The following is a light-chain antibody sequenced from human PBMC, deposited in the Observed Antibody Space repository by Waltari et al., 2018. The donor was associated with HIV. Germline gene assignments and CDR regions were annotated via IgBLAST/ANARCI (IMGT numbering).Light chain of an antibody. CDR3: SSYGRV. CDR1: SSDVGGYNY. J-gene: IGLJ2*01. CDR2: EVS. V-gene: IGLV2-8*01. Sequence: QSALTQPPSASGSPGQSVTISCTGTSSDVGGYNYVSWYQQHPGKAPKLMIYEVSKRPSGVPDRFSGSKSGNTASLTVSGLQAEDEADYYCSSYGRVFGGGTKLTVL.